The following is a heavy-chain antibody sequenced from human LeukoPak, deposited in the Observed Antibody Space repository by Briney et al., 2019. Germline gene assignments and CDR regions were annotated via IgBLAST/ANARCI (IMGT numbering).Heavy chain of an antibody. V-gene: IGHV3-30*02. D-gene: IGHD1-1*01. CDR1: GFTFSSYG. CDR3: AREPHPRGLEIGAFDI. J-gene: IGHJ3*02. Sequence: GGSLRLSCAASGFTFSSYGMHWVRQAPGKGLEWVAFIRYDGSNKYYADSVKGRFTISRDNSKNTLYLQMNSLRAEDTAVYYCAREPHPRGLEIGAFDIWGQGTMVTVSS. CDR2: IRYDGSNK.